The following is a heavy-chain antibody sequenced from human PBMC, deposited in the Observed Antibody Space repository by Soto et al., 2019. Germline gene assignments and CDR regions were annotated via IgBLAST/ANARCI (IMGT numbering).Heavy chain of an antibody. CDR1: GGPISSYY. CDR2: IYYSGST. J-gene: IGHJ5*02. CDR3: ASTIFGVSWFDP. V-gene: IGHV4-59*08. Sequence: SETLSLTCTVSGGPISSYYWSWIRQPPGKGLEWIGYIYYSGSTNYNPSLKSRVTISVDTSKNQFSLKLSSVTAADTAVYYCASTIFGVSWFDPWGQGTLVTVSS. D-gene: IGHD3-3*01.